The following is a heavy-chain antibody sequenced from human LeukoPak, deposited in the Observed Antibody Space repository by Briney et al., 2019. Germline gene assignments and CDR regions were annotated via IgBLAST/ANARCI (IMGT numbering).Heavy chain of an antibody. CDR2: ISSSGSTI. Sequence: GGSLRLSCAASGFTLSSYEMNWVRQAPGKGLEWVSYISSSGSTIYYADSVKGRFTISRDNAKNSLYLQMNSLRAEDTAVHYCARIPGAYYYYMDVWGKGTTVTVSS. CDR3: ARIPGAYYYYMDV. CDR1: GFTLSSYE. V-gene: IGHV3-48*03. J-gene: IGHJ6*03. D-gene: IGHD3-10*01.